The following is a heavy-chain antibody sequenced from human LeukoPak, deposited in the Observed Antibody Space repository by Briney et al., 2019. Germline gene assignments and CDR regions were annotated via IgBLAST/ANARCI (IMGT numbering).Heavy chain of an antibody. CDR2: ISFDGSST. Sequence: GGSLRLSCAASGFTLSRYWMHWVRQAPGKGLGLVWVSRISFDGSSTSYADSVKGRFTISRDNAKNTLYLQMNSLRAEDTAVYYCARDNSSSWYQFSFDPWGQGTLVTVSS. D-gene: IGHD6-13*01. V-gene: IGHV3-74*01. CDR3: ARDNSSSWYQFSFDP. J-gene: IGHJ5*02. CDR1: GFTLSRYW.